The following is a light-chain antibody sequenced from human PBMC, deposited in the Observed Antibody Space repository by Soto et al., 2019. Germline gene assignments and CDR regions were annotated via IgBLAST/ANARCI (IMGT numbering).Light chain of an antibody. Sequence: EIVLTQSPGTLSLSPGERATLSCRASQSVSSSYLAWYQQKPGQAPRLLIYGASSRATGIPDRFSGSGSGTDFTLTISRLEPEDFAVYYCKQYGSPCTFGQGTKVEIK. V-gene: IGKV3-20*01. CDR1: QSVSSSY. J-gene: IGKJ1*01. CDR3: KQYGSPCT. CDR2: GAS.